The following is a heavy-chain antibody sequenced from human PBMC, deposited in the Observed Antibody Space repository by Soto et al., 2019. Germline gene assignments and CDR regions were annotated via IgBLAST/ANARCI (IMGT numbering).Heavy chain of an antibody. V-gene: IGHV1-69*12. D-gene: IGHD1-26*01. CDR2: IIPIFGTA. CDR3: ARDVAWGRNKVLSGWYFDL. CDR1: GGTFSSYA. Sequence: QVQLVQSGAEVKKPGSSVKVSCKASGGTFSSYAISWVRQAPGQGLEWMGGIIPIFGTANYAQKFQGRVTITADESTSTAYMELSRLRSEDTAVYYCARDVAWGRNKVLSGWYFDLWGRGTLVTVSS. J-gene: IGHJ2*01.